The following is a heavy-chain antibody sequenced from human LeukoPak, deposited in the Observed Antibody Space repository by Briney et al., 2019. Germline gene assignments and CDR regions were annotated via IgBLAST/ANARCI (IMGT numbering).Heavy chain of an antibody. CDR3: ARVPYSGSYIDY. J-gene: IGHJ4*02. CDR1: GGSFSGYY. V-gene: IGHV4-34*01. CDR2: ISHSGST. Sequence: SETLSLTCAVYGGSFSGYYWSWIRQPPGKGLEWIGEISHSGSTNYNPSLKSRVTISVDTSKNQFSLKLSSVTAADTAVYYCARVPYSGSYIDYWGQGTLVTVSS. D-gene: IGHD1-26*01.